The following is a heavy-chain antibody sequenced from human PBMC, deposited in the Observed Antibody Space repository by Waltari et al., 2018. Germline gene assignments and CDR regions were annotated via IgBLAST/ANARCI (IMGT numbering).Heavy chain of an antibody. Sequence: EVQLVESGGGLVKPGGSLRLSCAASGFTFSSYSMNWVRQAPGKGLGWVSCISSDGSYIYYEGSVKGRFTIARDNAKKSLYLQMNSLRAEDTAVYYCARGRYYDSSGYSAGYWGQGTLVTVSS. D-gene: IGHD3-22*01. CDR2: ISSDGSYI. CDR3: ARGRYYDSSGYSAGY. CDR1: GFTFSSYS. V-gene: IGHV3-21*01. J-gene: IGHJ4*02.